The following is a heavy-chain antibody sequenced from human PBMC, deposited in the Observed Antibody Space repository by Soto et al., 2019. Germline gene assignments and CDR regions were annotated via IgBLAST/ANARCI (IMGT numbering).Heavy chain of an antibody. CDR1: GYTFINYG. J-gene: IGHJ3*01. CDR3: ARDDFGDLWRSPDV. D-gene: IGHD4-17*01. V-gene: IGHV1-18*04. CDR2: ITDYNGST. Sequence: QVQLMQSGAEVKKSGATVKVSCKASGYTFINYGIIWVRQAPGQGLEWMGWITDYNGSTKYARKFQDRVTMTTDTCTSTAYMELRSLRSDDTAVYFCARDDFGDLWRSPDVWGQGTMVTVSS.